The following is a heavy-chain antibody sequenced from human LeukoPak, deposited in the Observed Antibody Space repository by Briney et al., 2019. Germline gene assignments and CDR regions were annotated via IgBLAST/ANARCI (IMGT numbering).Heavy chain of an antibody. CDR3: ARRGIAVAAHPDY. J-gene: IGHJ4*02. CDR1: GYSFTSYW. V-gene: IGHV5-51*01. D-gene: IGHD6-19*01. CDR2: IYPGDSDT. Sequence: GESLKISCKGSGYSFTSYWIGWVRQMPGKGLEWMGIIYPGDSDTRYSPSFQGQVTFSADKSISTAYLQWSSLKASDTAMYYCARRGIAVAAHPDYWGQGTLVTVSS.